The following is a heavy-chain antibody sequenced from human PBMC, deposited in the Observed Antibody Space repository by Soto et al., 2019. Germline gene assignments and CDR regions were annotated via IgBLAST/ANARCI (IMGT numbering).Heavy chain of an antibody. D-gene: IGHD3-3*01. CDR2: IYTSGST. Sequence: QVQLQESGPGLVKPSETLSLTCTVSGGSISSYYWSWIRQPAGKGLEWIGRIYTSGSTNYNPSLKSRVTMSVDTSKNQFSLKLSSVTAADTAVYYCARALRTTTLTKGNYYYYYGMDVWGQGTTVTVSS. CDR1: GGSISSYY. V-gene: IGHV4-4*07. CDR3: ARALRTTTLTKGNYYYYYGMDV. J-gene: IGHJ6*02.